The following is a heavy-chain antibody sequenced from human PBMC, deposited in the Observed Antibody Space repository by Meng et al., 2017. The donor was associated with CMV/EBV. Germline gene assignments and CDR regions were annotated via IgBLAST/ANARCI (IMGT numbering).Heavy chain of an antibody. D-gene: IGHD4-17*01. CDR2: IIPIFGTA. CDR3: AREVDDYGDGWYFDL. CDR1: GGSFSSYA. J-gene: IGHJ2*01. V-gene: IGHV1-69*12. Sequence: QVHLVQSGAGVQKPWSSVKVSCKASGGSFSSYAISWVRQAPGQGLEWMGGIIPIFGTANYAQKFQGRVTITADESTSTAYMELSSLRSEDTAVYYCAREVDDYGDGWYFDLWGRGTLVTVSS.